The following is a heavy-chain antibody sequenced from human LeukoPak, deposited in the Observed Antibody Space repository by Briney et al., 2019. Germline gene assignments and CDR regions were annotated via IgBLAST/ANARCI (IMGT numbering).Heavy chain of an antibody. CDR1: GFTFSSYA. D-gene: IGHD6-19*01. CDR2: ISYDGSNK. J-gene: IGHJ4*02. V-gene: IGHV3-30*14. CDR3: ARVYSSGWYSLDY. Sequence: PGGSLRLSCAASGFTFSSYAMHWVRQAPGKGLEWVAVISYDGSNKYYADSVKGRFTISRDNSKNTLYLQMNSLRAEDTAVYYCARVYSSGWYSLDYWGQGTLVTVSS.